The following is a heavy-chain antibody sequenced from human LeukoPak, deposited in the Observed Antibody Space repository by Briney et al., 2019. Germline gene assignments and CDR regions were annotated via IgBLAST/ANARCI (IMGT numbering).Heavy chain of an antibody. CDR1: GFTFSSYG. CDR2: ISGSGGST. D-gene: IGHD6-13*01. J-gene: IGHJ6*03. V-gene: IGHV3-23*01. CDR3: AKEWYSSSWSDLFGYYYYYMDV. Sequence: GGTLRLSCAASGFTFSSYGMSWVRQAPGKGLEWVSAISGSGGSTYYADSVKGRFTISRDNSKNTLYLQMNSLRAEDTAVYYCAKEWYSSSWSDLFGYYYYYMDVWGKGTTVTISS.